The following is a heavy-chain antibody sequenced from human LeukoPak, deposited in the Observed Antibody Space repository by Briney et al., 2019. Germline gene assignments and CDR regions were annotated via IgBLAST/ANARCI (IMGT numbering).Heavy chain of an antibody. V-gene: IGHV3-23*01. CDR2: ISGSGGST. J-gene: IGHJ3*02. D-gene: IGHD7-27*01. Sequence: GGSLRLSCAASGFTLSSYAMSWVRQAPGKGLEWVSAISGSGGSTYYADSVKGRFTISRDNSKNTLYLQMNSLGAEDTAVYYCAKDQAGDLAFDIWGQGTMVTVSS. CDR3: AKDQAGDLAFDI. CDR1: GFTLSSYA.